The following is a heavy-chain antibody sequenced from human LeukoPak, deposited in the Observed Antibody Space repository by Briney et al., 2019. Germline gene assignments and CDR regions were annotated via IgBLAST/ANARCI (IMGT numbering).Heavy chain of an antibody. CDR1: GDSIGTYY. D-gene: IGHD5-24*01. J-gene: IGHJ3*02. CDR3: ARGGEMATIRAGAFDI. Sequence: PSETLSLTCTVSGDSIGTYYWNWIRQPPGKGLEWIGEINHSGSTNYNPSLKSRVTISVDTSKNQFSLKLSSVTAADTAVYYCARGGEMATIRAGAFDIWGQGTMVTVSS. V-gene: IGHV4-34*01. CDR2: INHSGST.